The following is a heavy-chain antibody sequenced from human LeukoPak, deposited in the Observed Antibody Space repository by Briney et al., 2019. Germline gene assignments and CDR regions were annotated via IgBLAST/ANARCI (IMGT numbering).Heavy chain of an antibody. J-gene: IGHJ4*02. Sequence: GGPLRLSCAVSGFTFSSFAMICLPQARGKALEWVSAISNNGGYTYYADSVQGRFTISRDNYKSTLCLQINSLRAEDTAVYYFAKQLGYCSDGSCYFPYWGQGTLVTVSS. V-gene: IGHV3-23*01. CDR1: GFTFSSFA. CDR2: ISNNGGYT. CDR3: AKQLGYCSDGSCYFPY. D-gene: IGHD2-15*01.